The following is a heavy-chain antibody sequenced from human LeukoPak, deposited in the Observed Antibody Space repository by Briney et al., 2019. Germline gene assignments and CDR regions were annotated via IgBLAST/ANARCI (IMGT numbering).Heavy chain of an antibody. V-gene: IGHV3-21*01. D-gene: IGHD1-26*01. CDR2: IGGSSTSI. J-gene: IGHJ4*02. CDR3: AREEQQMFDY. Sequence: PGGSLRLSCASSGFTFSTYSMNWVRQAPGKGLEWVSSIGGSSTSIYYADSVRGRFTISRDNAKNSLHLQMNSLRAEDTAVYFCAREEQQMFDYWGREPWSPSPQ. CDR1: GFTFSTYS.